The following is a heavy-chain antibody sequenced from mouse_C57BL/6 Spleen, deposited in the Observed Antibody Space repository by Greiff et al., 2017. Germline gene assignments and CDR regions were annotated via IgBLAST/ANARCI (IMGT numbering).Heavy chain of an antibody. V-gene: IGHV3-1*01. Sequence: EVQLQQSGPGMVKPSQSLSLTCTVTGYSITSGYDWHWIRHFPGNKLEWMGYISYRGSPNYNPSLKCLISITHDTSKTHFFLKLNSVTTEDTATYYCASGQLALFAYWGQWTLVTVSA. CDR1: GYSITSGYD. J-gene: IGHJ3*01. D-gene: IGHD3-3*01. CDR3: ASGQLALFAY. CDR2: ISYRGSP.